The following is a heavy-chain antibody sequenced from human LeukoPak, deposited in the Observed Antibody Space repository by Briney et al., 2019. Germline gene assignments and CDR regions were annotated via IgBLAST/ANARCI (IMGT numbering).Heavy chain of an antibody. D-gene: IGHD6-13*01. CDR1: GFTFSNYA. J-gene: IGHJ4*02. CDR2: ISSGGGST. CDR3: AKSPGYSSSWYDY. Sequence: GGSLRLSCAASGFTFSNYAMSWVRQAPGKGLEWVSAISSGGGSTYYAHSVKGRFTISRDNSKNTLYLQMNSLRAEDTAVYYCAKSPGYSSSWYDYWGRGTLVTVSS. V-gene: IGHV3-23*01.